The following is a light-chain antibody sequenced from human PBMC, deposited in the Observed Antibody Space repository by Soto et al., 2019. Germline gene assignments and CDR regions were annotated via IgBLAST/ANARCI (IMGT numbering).Light chain of an antibody. V-gene: IGKV3-15*01. Sequence: EIVMTQSPATLSVSPGERATLSCRASQSVSSNLAWYQQKPGQAPRLLIYGASTRATDIPGRFSGSGSGTEFTLTISSLQSEDFAVYYCQQYNNWPLFTFGPGTKVDI. CDR2: GAS. J-gene: IGKJ3*01. CDR1: QSVSSN. CDR3: QQYNNWPLFT.